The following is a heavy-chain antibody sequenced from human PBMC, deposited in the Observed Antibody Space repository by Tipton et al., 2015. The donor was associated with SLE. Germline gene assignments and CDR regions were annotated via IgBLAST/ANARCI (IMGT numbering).Heavy chain of an antibody. CDR3: ARLWSGYHHVPVESD. V-gene: IGHV4-39*02. J-gene: IGHJ4*02. CDR1: GASISSNCYF. CDR2: MFYSGTTGGSS. D-gene: IGHD3-3*01. Sequence: LRLSCTVSGASISSNCYFWGWIRQPPGKGLDWIGSMFYSGTTGGSSYYSPSLESRVTMSVDASNNHFSLKLSSVTAADSAVYYCARLWSGYHHVPVESDWGQGTLVTVSS.